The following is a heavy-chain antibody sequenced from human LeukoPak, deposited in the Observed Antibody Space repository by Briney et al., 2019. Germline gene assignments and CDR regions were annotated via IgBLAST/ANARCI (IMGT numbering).Heavy chain of an antibody. Sequence: GGSLRLSCTASGFTFGDYAMSWFRQAPGKGLEWVGFIRSKAYGGTTEYAASVKGRFTISSDDSKSIAYLQMNSLKTEDTAVYYCTRGAMIVVVYVDYWGQGTLVTVSS. CDR3: TRGAMIVVVYVDY. J-gene: IGHJ4*02. V-gene: IGHV3-49*03. D-gene: IGHD3-22*01. CDR2: IRSKAYGGTT. CDR1: GFTFGDYA.